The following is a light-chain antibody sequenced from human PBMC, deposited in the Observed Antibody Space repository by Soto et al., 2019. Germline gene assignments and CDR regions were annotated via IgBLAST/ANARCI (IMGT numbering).Light chain of an antibody. Sequence: EIVMTQSPATLSVSPGERATLSCRASQSVSSNLAWYQQKPGQAPRLLIYGSSTRAPGIPARFSGSGSGTEFTLTISSLQSEDFAVYYCQQYHNWPITFGQGTRLELK. CDR3: QQYHNWPIT. CDR1: QSVSSN. V-gene: IGKV3-15*01. J-gene: IGKJ5*01. CDR2: GSS.